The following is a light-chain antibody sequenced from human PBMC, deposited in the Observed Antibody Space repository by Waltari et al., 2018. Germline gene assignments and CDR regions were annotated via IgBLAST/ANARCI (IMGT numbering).Light chain of an antibody. CDR2: NVS. Sequence: QSALTQPASVSGSPGQSIAISCTGTSSDVGGYNYVSWYQQHPGKAPKLMISNVSNRPSGVSNCFSGSKSGNTASLTISGLQAEDEGDYYCASYRDTGTPWVFGGGTKVTVL. J-gene: IGLJ3*02. CDR1: SSDVGGYNY. V-gene: IGLV2-14*01. CDR3: ASYRDTGTPWV.